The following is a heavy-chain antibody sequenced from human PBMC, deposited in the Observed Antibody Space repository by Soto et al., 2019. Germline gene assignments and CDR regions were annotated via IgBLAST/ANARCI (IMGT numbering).Heavy chain of an antibody. J-gene: IGHJ5*02. CDR1: GGSFSGYY. CDR3: ARAYDYSSNWFDP. V-gene: IGHV4-34*01. CDR2: INHSGST. Sequence: SETLSLTCAVYGGSFSGYYWTWIRQPPGTGLEWIGEINHSGSTNYNPSLKSRVTISVDNSKNEFSLKLSSVTAADTAVYYCARAYDYSSNWFDPWGQGTLVTVSS. D-gene: IGHD4-4*01.